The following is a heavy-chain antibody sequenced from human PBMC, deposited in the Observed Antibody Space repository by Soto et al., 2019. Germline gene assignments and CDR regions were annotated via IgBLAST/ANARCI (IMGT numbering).Heavy chain of an antibody. D-gene: IGHD1-1*01. Sequence: QVQLAQSGAEVKKPGSSVKVSCKASGGTFSGYSISWVRQAPGQGLEGMGRFIPILGAANYAQKFQDRAIFTADKATATSYMELRSLRSEDTAMYFCATDEEEDWTALGYWGQGTLVTVSS. V-gene: IGHV1-69*08. CDR2: FIPILGAA. J-gene: IGHJ4*02. CDR1: GGTFSGYS. CDR3: ATDEEEDWTALGY.